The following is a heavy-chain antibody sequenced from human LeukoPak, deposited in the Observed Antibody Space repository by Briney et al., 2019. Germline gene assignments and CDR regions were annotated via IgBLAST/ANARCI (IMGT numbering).Heavy chain of an antibody. CDR3: ARVGEGAAKD. V-gene: IGHV3-53*01. Sequence: PGGSLRLSCAASGFTVSSNYMSWVRQAPGKGLEWFSFIYSGGSTYYADSVKGRFTISSDNSKNTLYLQMNSLRVEDTAVYYCARVGEGAAKDWGQGTLVTVSS. CDR2: IYSGGST. D-gene: IGHD1-26*01. J-gene: IGHJ4*02. CDR1: GFTVSSNY.